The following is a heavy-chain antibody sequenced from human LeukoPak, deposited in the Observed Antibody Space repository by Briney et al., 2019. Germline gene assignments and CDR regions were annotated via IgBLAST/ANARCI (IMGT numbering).Heavy chain of an antibody. D-gene: IGHD2-8*02. V-gene: IGHV3-48*04. CDR2: ISSSGSTI. J-gene: IGHJ6*02. CDR3: ASVFAPTGGYGMDV. Sequence: PGGSLRLSCAASGFTFSSYSMSWIRQAPGKGLEWVSYISSSGSTIYYADSVKGRFTISRDNAKNSLYLQMNSLRAEDTAVYYCASVFAPTGGYGMDVWGQGTTVTVSS. CDR1: GFTFSSYS.